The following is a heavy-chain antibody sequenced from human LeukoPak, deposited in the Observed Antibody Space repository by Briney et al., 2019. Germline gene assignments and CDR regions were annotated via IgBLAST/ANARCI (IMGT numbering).Heavy chain of an antibody. J-gene: IGHJ5*02. CDR3: ARGRFGLRFLEWLLKFDP. V-gene: IGHV4-34*01. CDR1: GGSLSGYY. D-gene: IGHD3-3*01. Sequence: SETLSLTCAVYGGSLSGYYWSWIRQPPGKGLEWIGEINHSGSTNYYPSLKSRVTISVDTSKNQFSLKLSSVTAADTAVYYCARGRFGLRFLEWLLKFDPWGQGTLVTVSS. CDR2: INHSGST.